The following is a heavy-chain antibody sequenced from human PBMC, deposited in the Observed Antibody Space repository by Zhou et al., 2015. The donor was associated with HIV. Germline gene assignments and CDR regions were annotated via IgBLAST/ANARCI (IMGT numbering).Heavy chain of an antibody. J-gene: IGHJ6*03. D-gene: IGHD2-2*01. Sequence: QVQLVQSGAEVKKPGASVKVSCKASGYTFTGYYMHWVRQAPGQGLEWMGRINPNSGGTNYAQKFQGRVTMTRDTSISTAYMELSRLRSDDTAVYYCARGCDVVVPAAMRLDDYYMDVWGKGTTVTVSS. CDR3: ARGCDVVVPAAMRLDDYYMDV. CDR1: GYTFTGYY. CDR2: INPNSGGT. V-gene: IGHV1-2*06.